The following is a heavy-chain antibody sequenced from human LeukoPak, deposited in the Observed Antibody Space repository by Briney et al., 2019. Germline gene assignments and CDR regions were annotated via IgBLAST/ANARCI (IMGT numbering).Heavy chain of an antibody. Sequence: TGGSLRLSCGASGFTFSNYGMNGVRQAPGKGLEWVSFTDTSGRYVCYGDSVKGRFTISRDNAKNLLFLQMNGLRAEDTALYYCARGRSITLLRGVAMSDGFDIWGQGAMVAVSS. CDR2: TDTSGRYV. D-gene: IGHD3-10*01. J-gene: IGHJ3*02. CDR1: GFTFSNYG. V-gene: IGHV3-21*06. CDR3: ARGRSITLLRGVAMSDGFDI.